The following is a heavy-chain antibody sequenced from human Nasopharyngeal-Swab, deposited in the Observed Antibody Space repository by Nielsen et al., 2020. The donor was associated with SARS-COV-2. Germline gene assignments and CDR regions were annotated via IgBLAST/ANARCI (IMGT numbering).Heavy chain of an antibody. V-gene: IGHV3-7*03. CDR1: GFTFSSYW. CDR2: IKQDGSGK. D-gene: IGHD4-11*01. CDR3: AKDDRMTTVTSFDY. J-gene: IGHJ4*02. Sequence: GESLKISCAASGFTFSSYWMSWVRQAPGKGLEWVANIKQDGSGKYYVDSVKGRFTISRDNAKNSLYLQMNSLRAEDTAVYYCAKDDRMTTVTSFDYWGQGTLVTVSS.